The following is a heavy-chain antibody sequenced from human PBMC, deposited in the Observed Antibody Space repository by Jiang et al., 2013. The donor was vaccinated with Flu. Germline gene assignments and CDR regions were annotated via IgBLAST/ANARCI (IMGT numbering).Heavy chain of an antibody. CDR3: QTYYDFWSGYYTGTGLVREFDY. J-gene: IGHJ4*02. D-gene: IGHD3-3*01. CDR1: GYSFTSYW. V-gene: IGHV5-10-1*01. Sequence: GAEVKKPGESLRISCKGSGYSFTSYWISWVRQMPGKGLEWMGRIDPSDSYTNYSPSFQGHVTISADKSISTAYLQWSSLKASDTAMYYCQTYYDFWSGYYTGTGLVREFDYWGQGTLVTVSS. CDR2: IDPSDSYT.